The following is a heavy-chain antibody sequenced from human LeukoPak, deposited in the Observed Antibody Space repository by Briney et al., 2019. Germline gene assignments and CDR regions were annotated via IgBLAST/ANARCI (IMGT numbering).Heavy chain of an antibody. Sequence: PSETLSLTCAVYGGSFSGYYWSWIRQPPGKGLEWIGEINHSGSTNYNPSLKSRVTISVDTSKNQFSLKLSSVTAADTAVYYCARGKRWSGYYDAKGYFDYWGQGTPVTVSS. J-gene: IGHJ4*02. D-gene: IGHD4/OR15-4a*01. CDR2: INHSGST. CDR1: GGSFSGYY. V-gene: IGHV4-34*01. CDR3: ARGKRWSGYYDAKGYFDY.